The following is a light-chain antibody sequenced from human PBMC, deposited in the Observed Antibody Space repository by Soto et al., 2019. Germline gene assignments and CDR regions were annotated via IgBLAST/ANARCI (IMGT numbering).Light chain of an antibody. CDR3: QHFGGTTFT. CDR2: GAS. J-gene: IGKJ5*01. V-gene: IGKV3-15*01. Sequence: EIVLTQSPATLSVSPGERATLSCRSSQSVSSNLAWYQQKPGQAPRLLIYGASTRATGIPARFSGSGSGTEFTLTISRLEPGDFAVYYCQHFGGTTFTFGQGTRLEI. CDR1: QSVSSN.